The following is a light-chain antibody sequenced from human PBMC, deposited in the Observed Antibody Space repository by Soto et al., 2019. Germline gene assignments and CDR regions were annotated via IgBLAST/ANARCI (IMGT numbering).Light chain of an antibody. V-gene: IGLV2-14*03. CDR2: DVS. Sequence: QSVLTQPASVSGSPGQSITISCTGTSSDVGGYNYVSWYQQHPGKAPKLMICDVSIRPSGVSNRFSGSKSGNTASLTISGLQAEDEADYYCSSYTSSSSLVFGGGTKLTV. CDR1: SSDVGGYNY. CDR3: SSYTSSSSLV. J-gene: IGLJ2*01.